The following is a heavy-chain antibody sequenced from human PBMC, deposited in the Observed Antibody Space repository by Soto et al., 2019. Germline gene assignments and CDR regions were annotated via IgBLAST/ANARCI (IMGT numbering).Heavy chain of an antibody. V-gene: IGHV1-2*04. CDR2: INPNSGGT. D-gene: IGHD5-18*01. CDR3: ARALPSYGKVSFAY. J-gene: IGHJ4*02. Sequence: QVQLVQSGAEVKKPGASVKVSCKASGYTFTGYYMHWVRQAPGQGLEWMGWINPNSGGTNYAQKFQGWVTMTRDTPISTAAMELGRLRSDDTAVYYCARALPSYGKVSFAYWGQGTLVTVSS. CDR1: GYTFTGYY.